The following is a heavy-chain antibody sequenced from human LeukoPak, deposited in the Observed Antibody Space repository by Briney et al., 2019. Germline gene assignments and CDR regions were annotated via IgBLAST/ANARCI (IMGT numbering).Heavy chain of an antibody. CDR1: RDTFTNYY. Sequence: GESLKISCKGSRDTFTNYYIAWGRQMPGKGLEWMGIISPGDSYTKYGPSFQGQVTISVYKSITTAYLQWSSLKASDTAMYFCAKILGISGTNLYYYYMDVWGKGTTVTVS. J-gene: IGHJ6*03. D-gene: IGHD1-7*01. CDR2: ISPGDSYT. V-gene: IGHV5-51*01. CDR3: AKILGISGTNLYYYYMDV.